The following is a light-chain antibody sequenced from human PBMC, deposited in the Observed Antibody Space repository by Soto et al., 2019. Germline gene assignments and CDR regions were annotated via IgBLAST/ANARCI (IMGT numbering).Light chain of an antibody. Sequence: EIGLTQSPGTLSLSPRERATRTCRASQSIGNNDLAWYQHKPGRAPRLLIYGASNKAPGIPDRFSGSGFGTDFTLTIRRLEPEDFAIYYCQQYAASPRTFGQGTQVEVK. CDR1: QSIGNND. CDR3: QQYAASPRT. V-gene: IGKV3-20*01. J-gene: IGKJ1*01. CDR2: GAS.